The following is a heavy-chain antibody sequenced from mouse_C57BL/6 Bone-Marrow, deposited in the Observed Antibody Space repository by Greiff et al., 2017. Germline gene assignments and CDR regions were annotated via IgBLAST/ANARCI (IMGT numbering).Heavy chain of an antibody. J-gene: IGHJ2*01. CDR3: ARDPKGYFDY. CDR2: SRNKANDYTT. V-gene: IGHV7-1*01. Sequence: EVQVVDSGGGLVQSGRSLRLSCATSGFTFSDFYMEWVRQAPGKGLEWIAASRNKANDYTTEYSASVKGRFIVSRDTSQSILYLQMNALRAEDTAIYYCARDPKGYFDYWGQGTTLTVSS. CDR1: GFTFSDFY.